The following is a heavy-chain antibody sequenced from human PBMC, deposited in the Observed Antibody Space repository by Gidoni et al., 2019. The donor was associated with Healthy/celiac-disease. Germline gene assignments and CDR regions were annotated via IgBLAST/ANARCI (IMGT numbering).Heavy chain of an antibody. CDR3: ARSQHDSSGWYVDY. V-gene: IGHV3-33*01. CDR2: IWYDGSNK. Sequence: QVQLVESGGGVVQPGRSLRLSCAASGFTFSSYGMHWVRQAPGKGLEWVAVIWYDGSNKYYADSVKGRFTISRDNSKNTLYLQMNSLRAEDTAVYYCARSQHDSSGWYVDYWGQGTLVTVSS. CDR1: GFTFSSYG. J-gene: IGHJ4*02. D-gene: IGHD6-19*01.